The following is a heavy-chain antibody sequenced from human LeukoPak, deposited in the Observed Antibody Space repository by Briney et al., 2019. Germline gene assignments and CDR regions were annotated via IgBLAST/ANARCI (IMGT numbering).Heavy chain of an antibody. CDR1: GWSFSGYY. CDR3: ARKVYMDV. V-gene: IGHV4-34*01. Sequence: PSETLSLTCAVSGWSFSGYYWNWIRQPPGKGLEWIGEVHHSGSTNYNPPLKSRVTISLDTSNNQFSLNLSSVTAADTAVYYCARKVYMDVWVKGTTVTVSS. J-gene: IGHJ6*03. CDR2: VHHSGST.